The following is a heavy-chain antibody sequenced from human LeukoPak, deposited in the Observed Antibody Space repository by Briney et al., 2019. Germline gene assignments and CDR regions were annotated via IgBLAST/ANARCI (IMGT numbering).Heavy chain of an antibody. CDR1: GYTFTSYG. D-gene: IGHD3-22*01. V-gene: IGHV1-18*01. J-gene: IGHJ4*02. CDR3: ARAYYYDSSGYYPIDY. Sequence: ASVTVSCKASGYTFTSYGISWVRQAPGQGLEWMGWISAYNGNTNYAQKLQGRVTMTTDTSTSTAYMELRSLRSDDTAVYYCARAYYYDSSGYYPIDYWGQGTLVTVSS. CDR2: ISAYNGNT.